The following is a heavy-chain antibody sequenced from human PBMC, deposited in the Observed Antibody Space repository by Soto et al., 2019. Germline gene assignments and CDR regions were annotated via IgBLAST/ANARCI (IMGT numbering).Heavy chain of an antibody. J-gene: IGHJ3*02. CDR2: TYYRSKWYN. Sequence: SQTLSLTCAISGDSVSSNSAAWNWIRQSPSRGLEWLGRTYYRSKWYNDYAVSVKSRITINPDTSKNQFSLQLNSVTPEDTAVYYCASYSGSKGHRDDFDIWGQGTMVNVSS. CDR1: GDSVSSNSAA. V-gene: IGHV6-1*01. D-gene: IGHD1-26*01. CDR3: ASYSGSKGHRDDFDI.